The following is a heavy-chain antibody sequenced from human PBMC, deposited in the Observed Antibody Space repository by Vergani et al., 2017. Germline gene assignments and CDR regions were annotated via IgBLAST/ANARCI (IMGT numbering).Heavy chain of an antibody. CDR1: GFTFSSYG. CDR3: ARVGGLTYYDYVWGSYRPTYYGMDV. CDR2: IWYDGSNK. D-gene: IGHD3-16*02. V-gene: IGHV3-33*01. Sequence: QVQLVESGGGVVQPGRSLRLSCAASGFTFSSYGMHWVRQAPGKGLEWVAVIWYDGSNKYYVDSVKGRFTISRDNAKNSLYLQMNSLRAEDTAVYYCARVGGLTYYDYVWGSYRPTYYGMDVWGQGTTVTVSS. J-gene: IGHJ6*02.